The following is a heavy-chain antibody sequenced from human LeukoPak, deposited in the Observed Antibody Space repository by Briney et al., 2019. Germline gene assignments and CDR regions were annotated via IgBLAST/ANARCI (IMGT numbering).Heavy chain of an antibody. D-gene: IGHD2-2*01. J-gene: IGHJ3*02. CDR1: GGSISSYY. CDR2: LSHSGSS. CDR3: ARARYANAWYAFDI. Sequence: SETLSLTCTVSGGSISSYYWSWIRQPPGRGLEWIGYLSHSGSSDSNPSLKSRVTILVDTSKNQFSLKLTSVTAADTAVYYCARARYANAWYAFDIWGQGTMVTVSS. V-gene: IGHV4-59*01.